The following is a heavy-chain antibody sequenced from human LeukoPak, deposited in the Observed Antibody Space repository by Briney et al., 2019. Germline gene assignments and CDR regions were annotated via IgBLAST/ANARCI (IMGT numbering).Heavy chain of an antibody. CDR3: ARVTQQLGMYYFDY. CDR1: GFTFSSYS. V-gene: IGHV3-21*01. D-gene: IGHD6-13*01. CDR2: ISSSSSYI. J-gene: IGHJ4*02. Sequence: GGSLRLSCAASGFTFSSYSMNWVRQAPGKGLEWASSISSSSSYIYYADSVKGRFTISRDNAKNSLYLQMNSLRAEDTAVYYCARVTQQLGMYYFDYWGQGTLVTVSS.